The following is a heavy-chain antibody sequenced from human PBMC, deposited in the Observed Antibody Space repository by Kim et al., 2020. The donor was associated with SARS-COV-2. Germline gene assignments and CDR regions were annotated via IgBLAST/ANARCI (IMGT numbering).Heavy chain of an antibody. CDR1: GFTFSSYE. J-gene: IGHJ4*02. V-gene: IGHV3-48*03. CDR3: AREPVDPTGPAVHFDY. CDR2: ISSSGSTI. D-gene: IGHD1-1*01. Sequence: GGSLRLSCAASGFTFSSYEMNWVRQAPGKGLEWVSYISSSGSTIYYADSVKGRFTISRDNAKNSLYLQMNSLRAEDTAVYYCAREPVDPTGPAVHFDYWGQGTLVTVSS.